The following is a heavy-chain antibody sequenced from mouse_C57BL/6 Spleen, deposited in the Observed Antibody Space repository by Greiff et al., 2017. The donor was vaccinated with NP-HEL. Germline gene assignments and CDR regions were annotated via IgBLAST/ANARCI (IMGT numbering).Heavy chain of an antibody. J-gene: IGHJ4*01. CDR1: GFTFSSYA. V-gene: IGHV5-4*01. D-gene: IGHD1-1*01. CDR3: ARDRSYGYAMDY. Sequence: EVKLVESGGGLVKPGGSLKLSCAASGFTFSSYAMSWVRQTPEKRLEWVATISDGGSYTYYPDNVKGRFTISRDNAKNNLYLQMSHLKSEDTAMYYCARDRSYGYAMDYWGQGTSVTVSS. CDR2: ISDGGSYT.